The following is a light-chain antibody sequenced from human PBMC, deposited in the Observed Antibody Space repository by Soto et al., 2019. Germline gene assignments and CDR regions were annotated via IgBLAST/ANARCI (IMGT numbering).Light chain of an antibody. Sequence: DIQMTQSPSTLPASVGDRVTITCRASQNISNWLAWYPQKPGKAPKLLIYKASTLASGVPSRFSGRGSGTEFTLTISSLQPDDFATYYCQQCEFYWTFGQGTKVEIK. J-gene: IGKJ1*01. CDR1: QNISNW. CDR2: KAS. CDR3: QQCEFYWT. V-gene: IGKV1-5*03.